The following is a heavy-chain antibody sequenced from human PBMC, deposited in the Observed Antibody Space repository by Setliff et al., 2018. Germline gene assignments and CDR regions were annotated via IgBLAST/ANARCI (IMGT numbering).Heavy chain of an antibody. V-gene: IGHV3-33*07. Sequence: PGGSLRLSCAASEFTFSSYGMYWVRQAPGKGLEWVAVIWYDGSTKYYADSVKGRFTISRDNSKNTLYLQMNSLRAEDTAVYYCARDSRARITIFGVVTDWFDPWGQGTLVTVSS. CDR3: ARDSRARITIFGVVTDWFDP. CDR2: IWYDGSTK. D-gene: IGHD3-3*01. J-gene: IGHJ5*02. CDR1: EFTFSSYG.